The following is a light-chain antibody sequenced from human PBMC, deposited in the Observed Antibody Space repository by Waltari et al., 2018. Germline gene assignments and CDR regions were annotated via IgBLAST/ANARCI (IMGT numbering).Light chain of an antibody. CDR3: QQRSNVLFA. Sequence: EVVLTQSPATLSLSPGERATLSCRASQSVSSFLAWYQQKPGQAPRLLIYDASNRATGIPARFSCSGSGTDFTLTISSLEPEDFAVYYCQQRSNVLFAFGPGTKVDFK. J-gene: IGKJ3*01. CDR1: QSVSSF. V-gene: IGKV3-11*01. CDR2: DAS.